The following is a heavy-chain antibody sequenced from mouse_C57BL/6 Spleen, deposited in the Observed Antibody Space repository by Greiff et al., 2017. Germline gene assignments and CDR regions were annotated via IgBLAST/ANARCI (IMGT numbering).Heavy chain of an antibody. CDR1: GYAFSSSW. V-gene: IGHV1-82*01. CDR2: IYPGDGDT. Sequence: QVQLQQSGPELVKPGASVKISCKASGYAFSSSWMNWVKQRPGKGLEWIGRIYPGDGDTNYNGKFKGKATLTADKSSSTAYMQLSSLTSEDSAVYFCHYDYDGFYAMDDWGQGASVTVSS. D-gene: IGHD2-4*01. CDR3: HYDYDGFYAMDD. J-gene: IGHJ4*01.